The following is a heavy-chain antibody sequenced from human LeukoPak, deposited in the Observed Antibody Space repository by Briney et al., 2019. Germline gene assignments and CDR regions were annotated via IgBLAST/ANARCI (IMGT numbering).Heavy chain of an antibody. CDR1: GGSISSYY. Sequence: SETLSLTCTVSGGSISSYYWSWIRQPAGEGPEWIGRNYTSGSTNYNPSLKSRFTMSVDTTKIQFSLKLSSVTAAATAVYYCERGITIFVVVDYWGQGTLVTVSS. D-gene: IGHD3-3*01. CDR3: ERGITIFVVVDY. CDR2: NYTSGST. J-gene: IGHJ4*02. V-gene: IGHV4-4*07.